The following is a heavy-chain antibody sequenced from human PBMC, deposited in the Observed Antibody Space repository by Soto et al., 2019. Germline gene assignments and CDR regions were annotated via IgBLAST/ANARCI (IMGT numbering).Heavy chain of an antibody. D-gene: IGHD3-3*01. Sequence: GGSLRLSCAASGSTFSSYAMSWVRQAPGKGLEWVSAISGSGGSTYYADSVKGRFTISRDNSKNTLYLQMNSLRAEDTAVYYCAKHPDFWSGYYDYWGQGTLVTVSS. CDR2: ISGSGGST. CDR1: GSTFSSYA. V-gene: IGHV3-23*01. J-gene: IGHJ4*02. CDR3: AKHPDFWSGYYDY.